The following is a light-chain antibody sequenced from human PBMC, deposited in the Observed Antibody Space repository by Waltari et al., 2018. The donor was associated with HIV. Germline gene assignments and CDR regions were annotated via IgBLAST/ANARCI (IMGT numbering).Light chain of an antibody. V-gene: IGKV2D-29*01. CDR1: QSLLHSDGKTH. Sequence: VMTQTPLSLSVTTGQPASISCKSSQSLLHSDGKTHLYWYLQRPGQPPQPLMYEVSPRFAGVPDRFSGSGSGTDFTLRISRVEAEDVGVYYCMQTDLLSWTFGQGTKVQIK. CDR2: EVS. CDR3: MQTDLLSWT. J-gene: IGKJ1*01.